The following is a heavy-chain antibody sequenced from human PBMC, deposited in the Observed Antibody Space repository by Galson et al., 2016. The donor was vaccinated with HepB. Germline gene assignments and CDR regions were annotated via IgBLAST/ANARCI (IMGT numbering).Heavy chain of an antibody. V-gene: IGHV3-23*01. CDR1: GFTFSSYA. J-gene: IGHJ4*02. Sequence: SLRLSCAASGFTFSSYAMTWVRQAPGKGLEWVSGISGSGANTYYANAVKGRFTISRDNSNNTLYLQVNSPRAKDTALYFCARYSDSWAPFDYWGQGSLVTVSS. CDR2: ISGSGANT. D-gene: IGHD6-13*01. CDR3: ARYSDSWAPFDY.